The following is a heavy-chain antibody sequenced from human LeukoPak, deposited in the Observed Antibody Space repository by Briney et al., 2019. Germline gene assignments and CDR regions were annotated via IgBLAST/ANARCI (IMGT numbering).Heavy chain of an antibody. Sequence: GASVKVSCKASGYTFTGYYMHWVRQAPGQGLEWMGWINPNSGGTNYAQKFQGRVTMTRDTSISTAYMELSRLRSDDTAVYYCARVGVEGASCYDYWGQGTLVTVSS. V-gene: IGHV1-2*02. J-gene: IGHJ4*02. CDR2: INPNSGGT. CDR3: ARVGVEGASCYDY. CDR1: GYTFTGYY. D-gene: IGHD2-2*01.